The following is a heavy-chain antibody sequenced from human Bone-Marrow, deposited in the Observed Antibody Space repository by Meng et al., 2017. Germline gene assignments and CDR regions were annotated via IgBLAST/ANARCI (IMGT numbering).Heavy chain of an antibody. J-gene: IGHJ3*02. V-gene: IGHV3-33*01. CDR2: IWYDGSNK. CDR3: ARDTSIVGADDAFDI. D-gene: IGHD1-26*01. CDR1: GFTFSSYG. Sequence: GGSLRLSCAASGFTFSSYGMHWVRQAPGKGLEWVAVIWYDGSNKYYADSVKGRFTISRDNSKNTLYLQMNSLRAEDTAVYYCARDTSIVGADDAFDIWGQGTMVTVSS.